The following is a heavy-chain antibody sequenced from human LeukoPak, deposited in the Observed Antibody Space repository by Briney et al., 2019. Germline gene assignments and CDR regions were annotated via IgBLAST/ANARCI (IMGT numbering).Heavy chain of an antibody. J-gene: IGHJ4*02. CDR2: ISYDGSNK. V-gene: IGHV3-30*04. CDR1: GFTFSSYA. D-gene: IGHD6-13*01. CDR3: ARAPARRIAAAGTFDY. Sequence: GGSLRLSCAASGFTFSSYAMHWVRQAPGKGLEWVAVISYDGSNKYYADSVKGRFTISRDNSKNTLYLQMNSLRAEDTAVYYCARAPARRIAAAGTFDYWGQGTRVTVSS.